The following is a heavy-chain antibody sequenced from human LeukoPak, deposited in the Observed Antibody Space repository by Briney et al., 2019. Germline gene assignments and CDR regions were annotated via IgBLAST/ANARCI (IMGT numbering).Heavy chain of an antibody. V-gene: IGHV3-21*01. Sequence: GGSLRLSCAASGFTFSSYSMNWVRQAPGKGLEWVSSISSSSSYIYYADSVKGRFTISRDNAKNSLYLQMNSLRAEDTAVYYCARVRRGDSGYAFDYWGQGTLVTVSS. J-gene: IGHJ4*02. CDR2: ISSSSSYI. CDR3: ARVRRGDSGYAFDY. CDR1: GFTFSSYS. D-gene: IGHD5-12*01.